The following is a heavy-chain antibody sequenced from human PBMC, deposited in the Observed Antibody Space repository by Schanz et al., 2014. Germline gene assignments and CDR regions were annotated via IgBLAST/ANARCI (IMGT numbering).Heavy chain of an antibody. J-gene: IGHJ4*02. CDR3: VKIGYTHWSLDD. Sequence: VQLVESGGGLVRPGGSPRLSCAVSGFTFSNCDMTWVRQAPGKGLEWVAAINQAASVQYYVDSVKGRFTISRDDAKNSHYLQMNSLRVEDTAVFYCVKIGYTHWSLDDWGQGILVTVSS. CDR1: GFTFSNCD. D-gene: IGHD6-13*01. CDR2: INQAASVQ. V-gene: IGHV3-7*01.